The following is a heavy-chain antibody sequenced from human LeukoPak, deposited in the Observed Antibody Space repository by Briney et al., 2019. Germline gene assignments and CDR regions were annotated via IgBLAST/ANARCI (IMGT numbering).Heavy chain of an antibody. J-gene: IGHJ4*02. CDR2: IRYDGSNK. V-gene: IGHV3-30*02. D-gene: IGHD3-22*01. CDR3: AKDYYDSSGYFDY. CDR1: GFTFSSYG. Sequence: GGSLRLSCAASGFTFSSYGMHWVRQAPGKGLEWVALIRYDGSNKYYADSVKGRFTISRDNSKNTLYLQMNSLRAEDTAVYYCAKDYYDSSGYFDYWGQGTLVTVSS.